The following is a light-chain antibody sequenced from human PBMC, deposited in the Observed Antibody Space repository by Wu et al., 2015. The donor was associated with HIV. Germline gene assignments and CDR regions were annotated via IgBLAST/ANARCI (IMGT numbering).Light chain of an antibody. CDR3: QQYNSYSET. CDR1: QSISSW. J-gene: IGKJ1*01. CDR2: KAS. V-gene: IGKV1-5*03. Sequence: DIQMTQSPSTLSASVGDRVTITCRASQSISSWLAWYQQKPGKAPKLLIYKASNLESGVPSRFSGSGSGTEFTLTISSLQPDDFATYYCQQYNSYSETFGQGTEGGNQT.